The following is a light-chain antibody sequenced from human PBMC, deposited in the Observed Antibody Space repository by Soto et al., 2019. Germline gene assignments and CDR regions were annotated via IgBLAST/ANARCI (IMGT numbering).Light chain of an antibody. CDR2: YDD. J-gene: IGLJ1*01. V-gene: IGLV1-36*01. Sequence: QSVLTQPPSVSEAPRQRVTIACSGSNSNIGNNGVNWYQQLPGKAPKLLIYYDDLLPSGVSDRFSGSKSSTSASLAIRGLQPEDEADYYCAACDDSLNDSAFGPGTKLT. CDR1: NSNIGNNG. CDR3: AACDDSLNDSA.